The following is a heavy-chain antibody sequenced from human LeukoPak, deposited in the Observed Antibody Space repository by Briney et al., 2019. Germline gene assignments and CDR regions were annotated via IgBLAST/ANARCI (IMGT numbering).Heavy chain of an antibody. CDR2: IYYSGST. CDR3: ARIGGNDY. CDR1: GVPISSTSYY. V-gene: IGHV4-61*05. D-gene: IGHD4-23*01. Sequence: SETLSLTCTVSGVPISSTSYYWGWIRQPPGKGLEWIGYIYYSGSTNYNPSLKSRVTISVDTSKNQFSLKLTSVTAADTAVYYCARIGGNDYWGQGTLVTVSS. J-gene: IGHJ4*02.